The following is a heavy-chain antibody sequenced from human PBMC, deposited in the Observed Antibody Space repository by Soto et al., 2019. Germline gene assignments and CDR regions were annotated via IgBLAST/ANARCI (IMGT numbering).Heavy chain of an antibody. CDR1: GFTFSDYY. Sequence: QVQVVESGGGLVKPGGSLRLSCAASGFTFSDYYMSWIRQAPGKGLEWVPFISSSSDSTKYADSVKGRFTISRDNAKNSLYLQLNSLRAEDTAVYYCARGGVKGTTSRGQVYNWGQGTLVTVSS. CDR3: ARGGVKGTTSRGQVYN. D-gene: IGHD1-7*01. J-gene: IGHJ4*02. V-gene: IGHV3-11*06. CDR2: ISSSSDST.